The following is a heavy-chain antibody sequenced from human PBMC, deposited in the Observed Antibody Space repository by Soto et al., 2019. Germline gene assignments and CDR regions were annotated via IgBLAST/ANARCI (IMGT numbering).Heavy chain of an antibody. J-gene: IGHJ4*02. Sequence: SETLSLTCTVSGGSISSSSYHWGWIRQPPGKGLEWIGSIYYSGSTYYNPSLKSRVTISVDTSKNQFSLKLSSVTAADTAVYYCARLGPFAGTIYYFDYWGQGTLVTVSS. CDR1: GGSISSSSYH. D-gene: IGHD1-7*01. V-gene: IGHV4-39*01. CDR2: IYYSGST. CDR3: ARLGPFAGTIYYFDY.